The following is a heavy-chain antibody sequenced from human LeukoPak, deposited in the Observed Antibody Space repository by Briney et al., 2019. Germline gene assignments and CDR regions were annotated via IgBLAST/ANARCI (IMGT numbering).Heavy chain of an antibody. CDR2: ISSSSSTI. D-gene: IGHD2-2*01. CDR3: ARDFMVVVPAARYNWFDP. V-gene: IGHV3-48*04. Sequence: GGSLRLSCAASGFTFSSYSMDWVRQAPGKGLEWVSYISSSSSTIYYADSVKGRFTISRDNAKNSLYLQMNSLRAEDTAVYYCARDFMVVVPAARYNWFDPWGQGTLVTVSS. J-gene: IGHJ5*02. CDR1: GFTFSSYS.